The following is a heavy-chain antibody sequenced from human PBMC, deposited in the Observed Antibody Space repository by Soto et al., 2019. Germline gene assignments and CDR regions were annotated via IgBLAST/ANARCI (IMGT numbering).Heavy chain of an antibody. Sequence: QITLKEPGPTLVKPTQTVTLTCTFSGFPISTRGVGVGWIRQPPGKALEWLASLYWDNAKRYSPPLKSRLTITKDTAKSQVVLTMTDMDPVDTATYYCARRRQGYKYYFDYWGQGTLFTVSS. CDR2: LYWDNAK. V-gene: IGHV2-5*02. D-gene: IGHD5-12*01. CDR1: GFPISTRGVG. CDR3: ARRRQGYKYYFDY. J-gene: IGHJ4*02.